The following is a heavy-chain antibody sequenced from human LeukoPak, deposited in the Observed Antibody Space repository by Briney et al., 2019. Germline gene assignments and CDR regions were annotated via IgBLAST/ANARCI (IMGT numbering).Heavy chain of an antibody. CDR2: IKQDGSEK. V-gene: IGHV3-7*01. CDR3: ASQRDGASDY. D-gene: IGHD1-26*01. CDR1: GFTFSNFW. J-gene: IGHJ4*02. Sequence: PGGSLRLPCAASGFTFSNFWMTWVRQAPGKGLEWVGSIKQDGSEKYYVDSVKGRFTFSRDNGKNSVYLQMSSLRADDTAVYYCASQRDGASDYWGQGTLVTVSS.